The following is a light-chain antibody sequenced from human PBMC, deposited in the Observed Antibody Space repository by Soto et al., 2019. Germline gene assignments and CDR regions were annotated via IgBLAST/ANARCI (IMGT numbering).Light chain of an antibody. CDR1: SSDVGGYNY. Sequence: QSALTQPRSVSGSPGQSVTISCTGTSSDVGGYNYVSWYQQHPGKAPRLIIYDVVKRPSGVPDRFSGSKSGNTASLTISGLQAEDEADYYCCSFAGSYTFGVFGGGTQLTVL. CDR2: DVV. V-gene: IGLV2-11*01. J-gene: IGLJ2*01. CDR3: CSFAGSYTFGV.